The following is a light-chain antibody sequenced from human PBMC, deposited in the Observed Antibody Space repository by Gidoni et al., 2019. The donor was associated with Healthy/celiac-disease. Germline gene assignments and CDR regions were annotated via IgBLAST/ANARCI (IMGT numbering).Light chain of an antibody. CDR3: QQSYSTPSVT. CDR2: AAS. Sequence: DIQMTQSPSSLSASVGDRVTITCRASQSISSYLNWYQQKPGKAPKRLIYAASSLQSGVPSSFSGSGSGTDVTLTISSLQPEDFATYYCQQSYSTPSVTFXGXTKVEIK. V-gene: IGKV1-39*01. CDR1: QSISSY. J-gene: IGKJ4*01.